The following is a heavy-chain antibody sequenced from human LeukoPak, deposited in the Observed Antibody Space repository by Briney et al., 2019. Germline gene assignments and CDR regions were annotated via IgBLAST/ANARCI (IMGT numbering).Heavy chain of an antibody. J-gene: IGHJ4*02. D-gene: IGHD6-13*01. CDR1: GGSISSSSYH. CDR2: IYYSGST. Sequence: SETLSLTCTVSGGSISSSSYHWGWIRQPPGKGLEWIGRIYYSGSTYYNPSLKSRVTISVDTSKNQFSLKLSSVTAADTAVYYCARALRQRLVGGPMSAPPVNYFDYWGQGTLVTVSS. V-gene: IGHV4-39*01. CDR3: ARALRQRLVGGPMSAPPVNYFDY.